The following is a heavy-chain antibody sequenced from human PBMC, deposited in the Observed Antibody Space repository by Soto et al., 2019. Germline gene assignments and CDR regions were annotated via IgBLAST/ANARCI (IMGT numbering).Heavy chain of an antibody. Sequence: SGGSLRLSCAASGFTFSRHGMHWVRQAPGKGLEWVAIIWYDGSNEYYADSVRGRFTISRDNSKNTLYLQMSSLRVDDTAVYYCARDYTSTGYGLVYWGQGA. D-gene: IGHD6-25*01. CDR3: ARDYTSTGYGLVY. CDR2: IWYDGSNE. CDR1: GFTFSRHG. J-gene: IGHJ4*02. V-gene: IGHV3-33*01.